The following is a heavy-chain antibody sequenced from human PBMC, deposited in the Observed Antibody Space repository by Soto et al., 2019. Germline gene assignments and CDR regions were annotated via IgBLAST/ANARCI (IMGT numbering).Heavy chain of an antibody. CDR2: ISNTGSTN. CDR3: ARDYYGDYILDY. V-gene: IGHV3-11*01. CDR1: GFSFSDYY. Sequence: QVQLVESGGGLVKPGGSLRLSCVVSGFSFSDYYMSWIRQAPGKGLEWISYISNTGSTNYYADSVKGRFTISRDNAKNSLYLQMNSLRGDDTAVYYCARDYYGDYILDYWGQGTLVTVSS. D-gene: IGHD4-17*01. J-gene: IGHJ4*02.